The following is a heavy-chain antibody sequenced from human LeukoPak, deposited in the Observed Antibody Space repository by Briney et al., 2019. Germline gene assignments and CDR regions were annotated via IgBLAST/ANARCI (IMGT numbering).Heavy chain of an antibody. CDR3: ARRQEHPTIFGVVSYFDY. V-gene: IGHV4-39*07. CDR2: IYYSGST. CDR1: GGSISSSSYY. D-gene: IGHD3-3*01. J-gene: IGHJ4*02. Sequence: SETLSLTCTVSGGSISSSSYYWGWIRQPPGKGLEWIGSIYYSGSTYYNPSLTSRVTISVDTSKNQFSLKLSSVTAADTAVYYCARRQEHPTIFGVVSYFDYWGQGTLVTVSS.